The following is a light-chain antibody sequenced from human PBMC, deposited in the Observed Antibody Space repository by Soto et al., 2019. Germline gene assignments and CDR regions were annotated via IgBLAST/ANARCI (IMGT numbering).Light chain of an antibody. CDR3: ASYAGSNNVV. V-gene: IGLV2-8*01. CDR2: GVN. J-gene: IGLJ2*01. CDR1: SSDVGDSYY. Sequence: QSALTQPPSASGSPGQSVTISCTGTSSDVGDSYYVSWYQHHPGKAPKLMIFGVNERPSGVPDRFSGSKSGNTASLTVSGLQAEDEADYYCASYAGSNNVVFGGGTQLTVL.